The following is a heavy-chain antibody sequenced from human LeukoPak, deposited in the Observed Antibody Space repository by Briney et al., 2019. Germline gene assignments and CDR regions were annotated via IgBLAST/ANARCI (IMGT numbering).Heavy chain of an antibody. D-gene: IGHD1-7*01. V-gene: IGHV1-2*02. Sequence: GASVKVSCEASGYTFTGYYMHGVGQAPGQGLEWMGWINPNSGGTNYAQKFQGRVTITRDTAISTAYMELSRLTSDDTAVYSCARDFVYWIYENYYYMDVWGKGTTVTVSS. CDR1: GYTFTGYY. CDR2: INPNSGGT. J-gene: IGHJ6*03. CDR3: ARDFVYWIYENYYYMDV.